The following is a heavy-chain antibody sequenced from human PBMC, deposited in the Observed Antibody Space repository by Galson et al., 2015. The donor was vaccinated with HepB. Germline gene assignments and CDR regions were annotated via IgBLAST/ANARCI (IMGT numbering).Heavy chain of an antibody. Sequence: SVKVSCKASGGTFSSYAISWVRQAPGRGLEWMGGIIPIFGTANYAQKFQGRVTITADESTSTAYMELSSLRSEDTAVYYCARDYYDSSGYFVWWFDPWGQGTLVTVSS. CDR3: ARDYYDSSGYFVWWFDP. V-gene: IGHV1-69*13. CDR1: GGTFSSYA. J-gene: IGHJ5*02. CDR2: IIPIFGTA. D-gene: IGHD3-22*01.